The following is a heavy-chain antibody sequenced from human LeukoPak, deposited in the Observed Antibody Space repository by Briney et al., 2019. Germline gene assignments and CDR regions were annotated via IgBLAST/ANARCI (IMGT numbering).Heavy chain of an antibody. V-gene: IGHV4-59*08. J-gene: IGHJ4*02. CDR2: IYYSGST. D-gene: IGHD2-2*01. Sequence: SETLSLTCTVSGGSISTYYWSWIRQPPGKGLEWIGYIYYSGSTNYNPSLKSRVTMSVDTSKNQFSLKLSSVTAADTAVYYCAMNGTNFDYWGQGTLVTVSS. CDR1: GGSISTYY. CDR3: AMNGTNFDY.